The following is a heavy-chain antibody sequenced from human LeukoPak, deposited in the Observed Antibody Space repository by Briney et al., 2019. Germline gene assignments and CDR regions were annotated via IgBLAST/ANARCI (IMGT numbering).Heavy chain of an antibody. D-gene: IGHD4-23*01. CDR2: TRNKANSYTT. CDR1: GFTFSDHY. Sequence: GGSLRLSCAASGFTFSDHYMDWVRQAPGKGLEWVGRTRNKANSYTTEYAASVKGRFTISRDDSKNSLYLQMNSLKTEDTAVYYCARAPTGGNHHYFDYWGQGTLVTVSS. CDR3: ARAPTGGNHHYFDY. V-gene: IGHV3-72*01. J-gene: IGHJ4*02.